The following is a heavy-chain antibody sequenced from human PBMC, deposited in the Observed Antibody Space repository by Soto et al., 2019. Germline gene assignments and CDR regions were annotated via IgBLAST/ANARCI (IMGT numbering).Heavy chain of an antibody. CDR3: ARREIQGPIDY. CDR2: IYYSGTT. V-gene: IGHV4-28*01. J-gene: IGHJ4*02. D-gene: IGHD1-26*01. Sequence: QVQLQESGPGLVKPSDTLSLTCAVSGYSISSSNWWGWIRQPPGKGLEWIGYIYYSGTTYYNPSLKSRVTMSVDRSKTQFSLKLTSVTAVDPAVYYCARREIQGPIDYWGQGTLVTVSS. CDR1: GYSISSSNW.